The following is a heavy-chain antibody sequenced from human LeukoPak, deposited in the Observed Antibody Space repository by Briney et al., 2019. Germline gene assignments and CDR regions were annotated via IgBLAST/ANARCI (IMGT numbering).Heavy chain of an antibody. D-gene: IGHD6-19*01. CDR3: ASLSEQWLSDY. Sequence: GGSLRLSCAASGFSFSSYSMNWVRQAPGKGLEWVSSISSSSSLVYYADSVKGRFTISRDNAKKSMYLQMNSLRAEDTAVYYCASLSEQWLSDYWGQGTLVTVSS. J-gene: IGHJ4*02. V-gene: IGHV3-21*01. CDR2: ISSSSSLV. CDR1: GFSFSSYS.